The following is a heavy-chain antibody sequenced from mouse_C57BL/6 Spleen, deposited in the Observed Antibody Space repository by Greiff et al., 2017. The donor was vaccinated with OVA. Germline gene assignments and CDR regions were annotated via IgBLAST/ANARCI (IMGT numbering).Heavy chain of an antibody. Sequence: EVKLVESGGGLVKPGGSLKLSCAASGFTFSDYGMHWVRQAPEKGLEWVAYISSGSSTIYYADTVKGRFTISRDNAKNTLFLHRTSLRSEDTAMYYCARRDGSSSWFAYWGQGTLVTVSA. CDR1: GFTFSDYG. CDR2: ISSGSSTI. J-gene: IGHJ3*01. CDR3: ARRDGSSSWFAY. V-gene: IGHV5-17*01. D-gene: IGHD1-1*01.